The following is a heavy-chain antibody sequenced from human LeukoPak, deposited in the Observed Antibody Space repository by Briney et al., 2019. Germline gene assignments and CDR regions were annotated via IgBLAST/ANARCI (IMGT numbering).Heavy chain of an antibody. J-gene: IGHJ4*02. Sequence: AGGSLRLSCAASGFTFSSYSMTWVRQAPGKGLEWVSSISSSSSYICYADSVKGRFTISRDNAKNSLYLQMNSLRAEDTAVYYCAREDYDSSGYTPDYWGQGTLVTVSS. CDR2: ISSSSSYI. CDR3: AREDYDSSGYTPDY. V-gene: IGHV3-21*01. CDR1: GFTFSSYS. D-gene: IGHD3-22*01.